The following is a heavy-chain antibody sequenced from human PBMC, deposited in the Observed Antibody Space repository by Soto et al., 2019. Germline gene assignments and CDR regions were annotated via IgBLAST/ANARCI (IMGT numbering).Heavy chain of an antibody. CDR1: GFTFSSYG. CDR2: IWYDGSNK. J-gene: IGHJ3*02. Sequence: HPGGSLRLSCAASGFTFSSYGMHWVRQAPGKGLEWVAVIWYDGSNKYYADSVKGRFTISRDNSKNTLYLQMNSLRAEDTAVYYCAREDRCSGGSCYWSPPSDAFDIWGQGTMVTVSS. V-gene: IGHV3-33*01. D-gene: IGHD2-15*01. CDR3: AREDRCSGGSCYWSPPSDAFDI.